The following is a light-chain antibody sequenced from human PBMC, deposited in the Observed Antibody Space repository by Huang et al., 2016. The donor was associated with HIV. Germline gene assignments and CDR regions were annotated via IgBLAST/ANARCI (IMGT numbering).Light chain of an antibody. CDR2: KAS. CDR3: QQYTTYFPT. J-gene: IGKJ2*01. Sequence: DIQMTQSPSTLSASVGDRVTSTCRASLGIISWLAWSQQKPGKAPKLLIYKASSLESGIPARFSGSGSGTEFTLTSSSLQPDDFAAYYCQQYTTYFPTFGQGTKLEIK. V-gene: IGKV1-5*03. CDR1: LGIISW.